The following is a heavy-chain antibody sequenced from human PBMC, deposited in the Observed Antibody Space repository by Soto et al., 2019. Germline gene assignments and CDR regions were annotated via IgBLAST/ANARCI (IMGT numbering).Heavy chain of an antibody. D-gene: IGHD3-10*01. J-gene: IGHJ6*02. CDR2: INAGNGNT. CDR1: GYTFTSYA. V-gene: IGHV1-3*01. Sequence: ASVKVSCKASGYTFTSYAMHWLRQSAGQRLEWMGWINAGNGNTKYSQKFQGRVTITRDTSASTAYMELSSLRSEDTAVYYCARTLYYYGSGSYYRYLDYYYYGMDVWGQGTTVTVSS. CDR3: ARTLYYYGSGSYYRYLDYYYYGMDV.